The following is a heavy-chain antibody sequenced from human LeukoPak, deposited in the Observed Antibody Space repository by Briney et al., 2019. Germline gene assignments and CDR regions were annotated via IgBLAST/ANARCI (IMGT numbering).Heavy chain of an antibody. Sequence: SETLSLTCAVSGGSISSGGYSWSWIRQPPGKGLEWIGYIYHSGSTYYNPSLKSRVTISVDRSKNQFSLKLSSVTAADTAVYYCASARVVGLWFDPWGQGTLVTVSS. V-gene: IGHV4-30-2*01. CDR1: GGSISSGGYS. CDR3: ASARVVGLWFDP. CDR2: IYHSGST. J-gene: IGHJ5*02. D-gene: IGHD3-3*01.